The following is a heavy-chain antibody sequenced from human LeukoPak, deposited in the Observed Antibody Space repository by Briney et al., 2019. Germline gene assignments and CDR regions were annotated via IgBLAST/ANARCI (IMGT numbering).Heavy chain of an antibody. V-gene: IGHV4-39*01. CDR2: IYYSGRT. J-gene: IGHJ6*02. Sequence: PSEALSLTCTVSGGSISSTSYYWGWIRQPPGKGLEWLGSIYYSGRTYYNPSLQSRDRMSVDTSKNQFSQKLSSVTAADTAVYYCARHSPFDWQGSYYYYYGMDVWGQGTTVTVSS. CDR3: ARHSPFDWQGSYYYYYGMDV. D-gene: IGHD3-9*01. CDR1: GGSISSTSYY.